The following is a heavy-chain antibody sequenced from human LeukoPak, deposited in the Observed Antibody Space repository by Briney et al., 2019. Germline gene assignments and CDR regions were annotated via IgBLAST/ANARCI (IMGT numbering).Heavy chain of an antibody. D-gene: IGHD2-15*01. V-gene: IGHV3-23*01. J-gene: IGHJ3*02. CDR3: AKGGGPRAFDI. CDR1: GFTFSTYA. Sequence: GGSLRLSCAASGFTFSTYAMSWVRQAPGKGPEWVSAISNSGGGPYYADFVKGRFTISRDNSKNTLYLQMNTLRADDTAVYYCAKGGGPRAFDIWGQGTMVTVSS. CDR2: ISNSGGGP.